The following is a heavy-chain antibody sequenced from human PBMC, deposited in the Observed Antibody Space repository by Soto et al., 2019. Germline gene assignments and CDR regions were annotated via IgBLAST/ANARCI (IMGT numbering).Heavy chain of an antibody. J-gene: IGHJ4*02. CDR1: GGTFSSYA. Sequence: QVQLVQSGAEVKKPGSSVKVSCKASGGTFSSYAISWVRQAPGQGLEWMGGIIPIFGTANYAQKFQGRVTITGGESKGTAYMELSSLRSEDTAVYYGARSGGRGSSTSSVGYGGQGTLVTVSS. CDR3: ARSGGRGSSTSSVGY. V-gene: IGHV1-69*01. D-gene: IGHD2-2*01. CDR2: IIPIFGTA.